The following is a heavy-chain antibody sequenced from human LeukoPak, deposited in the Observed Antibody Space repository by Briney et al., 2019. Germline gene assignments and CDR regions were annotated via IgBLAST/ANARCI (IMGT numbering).Heavy chain of an antibody. V-gene: IGHV3-64*01. Sequence: GGSLTLSCAASGFTFSTYTMHWVRQAPGKGLEYVSSISGNGGSREYAKSVKGRFTISRDNSRNTLYLQMGSLRAEDMAVYYCARDAGYVRFDFWGQGTLATVSS. CDR1: GFTFSTYT. J-gene: IGHJ4*02. D-gene: IGHD5-18*01. CDR3: ARDAGYVRFDF. CDR2: ISGNGGSR.